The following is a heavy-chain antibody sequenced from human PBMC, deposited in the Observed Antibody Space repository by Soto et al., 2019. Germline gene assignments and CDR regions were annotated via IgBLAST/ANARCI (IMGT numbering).Heavy chain of an antibody. CDR3: ARVSRSGECH. CDR1: GCTFSSYW. Sequence: GGTLRLSCAASGCTFSSYWMSWVRQPPGKGLEWVANIKQAGSQTNYVDSVKGRFTISRDNAKSSLYLQMDSLRVDDTAGYYCARVSRSGECHWGQGTMVTVSS. CDR2: IKQAGSQT. J-gene: IGHJ4*02. V-gene: IGHV3-7*04. D-gene: IGHD3-10*01.